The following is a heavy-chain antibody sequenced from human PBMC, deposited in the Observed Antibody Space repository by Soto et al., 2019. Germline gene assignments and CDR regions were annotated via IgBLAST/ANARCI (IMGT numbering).Heavy chain of an antibody. CDR1: GGSISSGNW. CDR2: THHSGRT. CDR3: ARDGDDGDNLGY. J-gene: IGHJ4*02. D-gene: IGHD2-21*02. Sequence: QVQLQESGPGLVKPSWTLSLTCAVSGGSISSGNWWRWARQSPGKGLEWIGETHHSGRTNYNPYLKSRVTKAADKSQNRFSLKRNSVTAADTAVYYCARDGDDGDNLGYWGQGTLVTVSS. V-gene: IGHV4-4*02.